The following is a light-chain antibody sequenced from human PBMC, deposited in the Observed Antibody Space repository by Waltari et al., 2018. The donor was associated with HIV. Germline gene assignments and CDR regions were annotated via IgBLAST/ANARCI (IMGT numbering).Light chain of an antibody. CDR3: ASWDDNLNSWV. V-gene: IGLV1-47*01. J-gene: IGLJ3*02. CDR2: KNN. CDR1: DSHIGSNY. Sequence: QSVVTQPPSASGTPGQRVTISCSASDSHIGSNYVYWYQDLPGTAPKLLIYKNNQRSSGVPDRFSGSKSDTSASLAISGLRSEDEADYYCASWDDNLNSWVFGGGTKLTVL.